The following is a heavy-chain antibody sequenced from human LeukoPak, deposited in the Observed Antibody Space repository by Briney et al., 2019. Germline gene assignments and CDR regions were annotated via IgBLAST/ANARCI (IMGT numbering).Heavy chain of an antibody. D-gene: IGHD7-27*01. CDR3: ARAIWGWGYFDY. CDR2: IYSGGST. V-gene: IGHV3-53*01. Sequence: PGGSLRLSCAASGFTVSSNYMSWVREAPGKGMEWVSVIYSGGSTYYADSVKGRFTIPRDNSKNTLYLQMNSLRVEDTAVYYCARAIWGWGYFDYWGQGTLVTVSS. J-gene: IGHJ4*02. CDR1: GFTVSSNY.